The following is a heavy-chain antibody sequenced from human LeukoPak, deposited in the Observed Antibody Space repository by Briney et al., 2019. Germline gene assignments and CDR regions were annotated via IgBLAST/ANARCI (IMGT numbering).Heavy chain of an antibody. CDR2: ISYVGTNK. CDR1: GFTFSSYA. CDR3: ARDQGGVGY. D-gene: IGHD3-16*01. J-gene: IGHJ4*02. V-gene: IGHV3-30*04. Sequence: PGGSLRLSCAASGFTFSSYAMHWVRQAPGKGLEWVAVISYVGTNKYYADSVKGRFTISRDNAKNSLYLQMNSLRAEDTAVYYCARDQGGVGYWGQGTLVTVSS.